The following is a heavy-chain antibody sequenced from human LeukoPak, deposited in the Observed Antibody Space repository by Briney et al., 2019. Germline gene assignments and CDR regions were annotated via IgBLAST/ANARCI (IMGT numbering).Heavy chain of an antibody. CDR2: LSGSGLSK. V-gene: IGHV3-23*01. CDR3: AKGISPSSSWTFDY. Sequence: PGGSLRLSCAASGFTFSSYEMNWVRQAPGKGLQCVSALSGSGLSKYYADSVKGRFTISRDNSKNTLYLQMNSLRAEDTAIYYCAKGISPSSSWTFDYWGQGTLVTVSS. CDR1: GFTFSSYE. D-gene: IGHD6-13*01. J-gene: IGHJ4*02.